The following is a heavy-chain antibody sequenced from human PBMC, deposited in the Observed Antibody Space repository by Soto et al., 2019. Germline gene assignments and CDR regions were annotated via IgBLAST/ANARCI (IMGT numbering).Heavy chain of an antibody. J-gene: IGHJ6*02. CDR2: ISPRTGSA. CDR3: ARGDSTDCSNGVCSFFYNHDMDV. D-gene: IGHD2-8*01. Sequence: ASVKVSCKASGYTFTDYYIHWVRQAPGQGLEWMGWISPRTGSANFAQRFQGRVSMTRDTSITTAYMELTRLTSDDTAIYYCARGDSTDCSNGVCSFFYNHDMDVWGQGTTVTVSS. CDR1: GYTFTDYY. V-gene: IGHV1-2*02.